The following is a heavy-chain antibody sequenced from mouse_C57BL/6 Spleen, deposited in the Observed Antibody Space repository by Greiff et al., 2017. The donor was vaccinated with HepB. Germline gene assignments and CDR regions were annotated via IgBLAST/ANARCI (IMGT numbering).Heavy chain of an antibody. Sequence: VHLVESGAELVKPGASVKLSCKASGYTFTSYWMHWVKQRPGRGLEWIGRIDPNSGGTKYNEKFKSKATLTVDKPSSTAYMQLSSLTSEDSAVYYCARTITTVGKTYAMDYWGQGTSVTVSS. CDR3: ARTITTVGKTYAMDY. V-gene: IGHV1-72*01. CDR2: IDPNSGGT. J-gene: IGHJ4*01. CDR1: GYTFTSYW. D-gene: IGHD1-1*01.